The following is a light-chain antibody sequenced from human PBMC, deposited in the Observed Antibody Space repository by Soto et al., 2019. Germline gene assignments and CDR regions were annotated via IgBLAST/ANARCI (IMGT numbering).Light chain of an antibody. Sequence: ELVLTQSPGTLSLSPGERATVSCRASQTISRNYLVWYQKKPGQAPRLLIYGASTRATGIPDRFTGSGSGKGFTRAITRLEPEDFAVYYCHQYGGSVPWTFGQATKVE. CDR2: GAS. CDR3: HQYGGSVPWT. J-gene: IGKJ1*01. V-gene: IGKV3-20*01. CDR1: QTISRNY.